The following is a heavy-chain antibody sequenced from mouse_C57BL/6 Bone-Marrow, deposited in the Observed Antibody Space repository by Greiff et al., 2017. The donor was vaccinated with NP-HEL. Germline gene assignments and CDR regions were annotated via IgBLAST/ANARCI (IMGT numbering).Heavy chain of an antibody. Sequence: QVQLQQPGAELVKPGASVKLSCKASGYTFTSYWMHWVKQRPGQGLEWIGMIHPNSGSTNSNEKFKRKATLTVDKSSSTAYMQLSSLTSEDSAVYYCARVTTFHAMDYWGQGTSVTVSS. J-gene: IGHJ4*01. D-gene: IGHD2-3*01. CDR3: ARVTTFHAMDY. CDR2: IHPNSGST. CDR1: GYTFTSYW. V-gene: IGHV1-64*01.